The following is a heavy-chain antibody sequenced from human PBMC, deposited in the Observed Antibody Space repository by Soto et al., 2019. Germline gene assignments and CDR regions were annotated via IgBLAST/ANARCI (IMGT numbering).Heavy chain of an antibody. CDR3: AKRRGAGGHFDY. CDR2: VSIGGST. Sequence: DVQLLESGGGWEQPGGSRRLSCAAPGFTFSSYAMGWVRQGPGKGLEWVAVVSIGGSTHYADSVRGRFTISRDNSKNTLSLQMNSLTAEDTAVYFCAKRRGAGGHFDYWGQGALVTVSS. V-gene: IGHV3-23*01. J-gene: IGHJ4*02. D-gene: IGHD2-15*01. CDR1: GFTFSSYA.